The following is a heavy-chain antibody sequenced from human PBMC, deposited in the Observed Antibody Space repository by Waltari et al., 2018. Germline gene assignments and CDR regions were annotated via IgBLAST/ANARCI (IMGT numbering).Heavy chain of an antibody. D-gene: IGHD2-15*01. J-gene: IGHJ4*02. CDR3: ARDRGRGLYLDS. CDR2: VHGSGRS. CDR1: GDSVSSSNR. V-gene: IGHV4-4*02. Sequence: QLRLQESGPGLVKPSGTLSLPCGVFGDSVSSSNRWSWVRQPPGKGLGWVGQVHGSGRSNSNPSFASRVTVSLDTSKNEISLRLSSATASDTAVYYCARDRGRGLYLDSWGPGTQVTVS.